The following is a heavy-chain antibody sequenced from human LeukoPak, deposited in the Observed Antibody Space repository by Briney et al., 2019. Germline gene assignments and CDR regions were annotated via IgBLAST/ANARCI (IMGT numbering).Heavy chain of an antibody. CDR1: GGSISSSDSY. Sequence: SETLSLTCTVSGGSISSSDSYWGWLRQPPGKGLEWNGSMDYSGSTYYNPSLKSRVTISVDTSKNQFSLKLNSVTAADTAVYYCARHPPRDCSSSSCYKRWFDPWGQGTLVTVSS. D-gene: IGHD2-2*02. V-gene: IGHV4-39*01. CDR3: ARHPPRDCSSSSCYKRWFDP. CDR2: MDYSGST. J-gene: IGHJ5*02.